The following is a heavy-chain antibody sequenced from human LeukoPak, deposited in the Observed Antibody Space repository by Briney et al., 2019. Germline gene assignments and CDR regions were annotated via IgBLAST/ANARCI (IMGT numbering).Heavy chain of an antibody. CDR1: GCTFSSYS. D-gene: IGHD2-15*01. V-gene: IGHV3-48*02. CDR2: IGGSSSTI. Sequence: GGSLRLSCAASGCTFSSYSMNWVRQAPGKGLEWVSYIGGSSSTIFYADSVKGRFTISRDNAKNSLSLQMNSLRDEDTAVYYCARDGGKGGNSDYWGQGTLVTVSS. J-gene: IGHJ4*02. CDR3: ARDGGKGGNSDY.